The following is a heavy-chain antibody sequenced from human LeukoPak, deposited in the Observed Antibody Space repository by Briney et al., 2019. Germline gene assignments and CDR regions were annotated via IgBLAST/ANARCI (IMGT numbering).Heavy chain of an antibody. V-gene: IGHV3-23*01. CDR1: GFTFSSYA. J-gene: IGHJ5*02. CDR2: ISGSGGST. D-gene: IGHD5-24*01. Sequence: GGSLRLSCAASGFTFSSYALSWVRQAPGKGLEWVSGISGSGGSTYYADSVKGRFTISRDNSKNTLYLQMNSLRAEDTAVYYCAKGDGYNYDNWFDPWGQGTLVTVSS. CDR3: AKGDGYNYDNWFDP.